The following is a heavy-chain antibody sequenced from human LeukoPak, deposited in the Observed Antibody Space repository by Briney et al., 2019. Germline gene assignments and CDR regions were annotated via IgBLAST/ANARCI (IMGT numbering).Heavy chain of an antibody. CDR1: GGSISSSSYY. CDR2: IYYSGST. Sequence: SETLSLTCTVSGGSISSSSYYWGWIRQPPGKGLEWIGSIYYSGSTYYNPSLKSRVTISVDTSKNQFSLKLSSVTAADTAVYYCASLRLSSGWQRTSDYWGQGTLVTVSS. D-gene: IGHD6-19*01. CDR3: ASLRLSSGWQRTSDY. J-gene: IGHJ4*02. V-gene: IGHV4-39*07.